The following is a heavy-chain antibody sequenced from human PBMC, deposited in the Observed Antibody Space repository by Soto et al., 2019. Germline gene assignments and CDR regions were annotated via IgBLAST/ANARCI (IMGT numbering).Heavy chain of an antibody. CDR3: ARWGKKNWFDP. D-gene: IGHD3-16*01. Sequence: PSETLSLTCTVSGGSISSYYWSWIRQPPGKGLEWIGYIYNSGSTYYNPSLKSRVTISVDTSKNQFSLKLSSVTAADTAVYYCARWGKKNWFDPWGQGTLVTVSS. J-gene: IGHJ5*02. CDR2: IYNSGST. V-gene: IGHV4-59*12. CDR1: GGSISSYY.